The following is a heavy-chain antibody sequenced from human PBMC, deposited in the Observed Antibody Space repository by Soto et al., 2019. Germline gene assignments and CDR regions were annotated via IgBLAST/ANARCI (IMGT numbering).Heavy chain of an antibody. D-gene: IGHD6-13*01. J-gene: IGHJ4*02. Sequence: DVQLVESGGGLVQPGGSLRLSCAASGFTFSSYDMNWVRQAPGKALEWVSYISGNGRTIYYADSVKGRFTISRDNANNALYLQMKSLRAEDTAVYYCASDGFRYSSSFYYWGQGSLVTVSS. CDR1: GFTFSSYD. V-gene: IGHV3-48*01. CDR2: ISGNGRTI. CDR3: ASDGFRYSSSFYY.